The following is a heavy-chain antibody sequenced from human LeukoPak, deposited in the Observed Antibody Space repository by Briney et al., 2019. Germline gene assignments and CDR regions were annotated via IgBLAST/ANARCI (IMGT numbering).Heavy chain of an antibody. D-gene: IGHD1-7*01. CDR3: AKGGTGTATEFDY. CDR2: ISYDGSNK. V-gene: IGHV3-30*18. J-gene: IGHJ4*02. Sequence: EXXXVISYDGSNKYYADSVKGRFTISRDNSKNTLYLQMNSLRAEDTAVYYCAKGGTGTATEFDYWGQGTLVTVSS.